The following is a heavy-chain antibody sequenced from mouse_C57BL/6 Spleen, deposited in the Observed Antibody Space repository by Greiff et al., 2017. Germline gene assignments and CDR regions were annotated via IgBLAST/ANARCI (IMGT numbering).Heavy chain of an antibody. CDR1: GFSLTSYG. V-gene: IGHV2-5*01. CDR2: IWRGGST. J-gene: IGHJ3*01. Sequence: QVQLQQSGPGLVQPSQSLSITCTVSGFSLTSYGVHWVRQSPGKGLEWLGVIWRGGSTDYNAAFMSRLSITKDNSKSQVFFKMNSLQADDTAIYYCAKEDYYGSSSFAYWGQGTLVTVSA. CDR3: AKEDYYGSSSFAY. D-gene: IGHD1-1*01.